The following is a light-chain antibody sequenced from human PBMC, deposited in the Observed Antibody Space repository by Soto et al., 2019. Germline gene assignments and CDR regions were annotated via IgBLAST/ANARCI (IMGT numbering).Light chain of an antibody. CDR3: QVWDSSSDHVV. Sequence: SYELTQPPSVSVAPGKTARITCGGNKIGSKSVHWYQQKPGQAPVLVIYYDSDRPSGIPARFSGSNSGNTATLTISRVEAGDEADYYCQVWDSSSDHVVFGGGTKVTVL. V-gene: IGLV3-21*04. CDR2: YDS. CDR1: KIGSKS. J-gene: IGLJ2*01.